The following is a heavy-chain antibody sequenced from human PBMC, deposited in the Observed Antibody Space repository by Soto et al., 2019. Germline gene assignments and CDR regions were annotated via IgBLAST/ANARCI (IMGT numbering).Heavy chain of an antibody. CDR2: ISPYNGNT. D-gene: IGHD4-17*01. J-gene: IGHJ2*01. CDR1: GYTXTXXX. Sequence: QVQLVXXXXEVXXPGASVKVSXXTSGYTXTXXXXXXXRHAPGQGLEWMGWISPYNGNTKYVQSLQGRVTLTTDTSTSTAYXXXRNLRSDDTAVYYCGREAGDYDWYFDLWGRGTPVTVSS. V-gene: IGHV1-18*01. CDR3: GREAGDYDWYFDL.